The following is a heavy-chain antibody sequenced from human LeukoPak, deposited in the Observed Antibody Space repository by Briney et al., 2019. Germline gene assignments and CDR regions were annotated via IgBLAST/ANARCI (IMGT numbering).Heavy chain of an antibody. Sequence: GGSLRLSCAASGFTFSSYATSWVRQAPGKGLEWVSTISGSGGGTYYADSVKGRFTISRDNSRNTLYLQMNSLRAEDTALYYCARVRTGFEDYWGQGTLVTVSS. D-gene: IGHD3-3*01. V-gene: IGHV3-23*01. J-gene: IGHJ4*02. CDR3: ARVRTGFEDY. CDR1: GFTFSSYA. CDR2: ISGSGGGT.